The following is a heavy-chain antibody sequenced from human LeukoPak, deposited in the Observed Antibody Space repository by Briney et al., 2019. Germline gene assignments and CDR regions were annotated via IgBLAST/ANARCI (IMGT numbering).Heavy chain of an antibody. V-gene: IGHV1-18*01. D-gene: IGHD6-13*01. CDR3: ARTSPLQIAAAAKFGDY. CDR1: GYTFTSYG. J-gene: IGHJ4*02. Sequence: ASVKVSFKASGYTFTSYGISWVRQAPGQGLAWMGWISAYNGNTNYAQKLQGRVTMTTDTSTSTAYMELRSLRSDDTAVYYCARTSPLQIAAAAKFGDYWGQGTLVTVSS. CDR2: ISAYNGNT.